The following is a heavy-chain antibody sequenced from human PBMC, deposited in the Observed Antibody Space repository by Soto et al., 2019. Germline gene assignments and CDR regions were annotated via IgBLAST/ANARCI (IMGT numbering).Heavy chain of an antibody. V-gene: IGHV4-30-4*01. Sequence: QVQLQESGPGLVKPSQTLSLTCTVSGGSISSGDYYWSWIRQPPGKGLEWIGYIYYTGSAYYNPSLKSRIIMSVDTSKNQCSLQVSSVTAADTAVYYCARVLYYGSGTSDLWGQGTLVTVSS. CDR2: IYYTGSA. CDR1: GGSISSGDYY. CDR3: ARVLYYGSGTSDL. J-gene: IGHJ5*02. D-gene: IGHD3-10*01.